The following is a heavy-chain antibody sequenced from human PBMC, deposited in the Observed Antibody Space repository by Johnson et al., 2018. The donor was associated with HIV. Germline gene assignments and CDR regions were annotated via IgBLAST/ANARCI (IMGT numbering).Heavy chain of an antibody. CDR2: ISYDGSNK. Sequence: VQLVESGGGVVQPGRSLGLSCAASGFSFTKYAMHWVRQAPGKGLEWVAVISYDGSNKYYADSVKGRFTISRDNSKNTLYLQMNSLRAEDTAVYYCARGGYYYDSYDAFDIWGQGTMVTVSS. D-gene: IGHD3-22*01. CDR3: ARGGYYYDSYDAFDI. CDR1: GFSFTKYA. V-gene: IGHV3-30*04. J-gene: IGHJ3*02.